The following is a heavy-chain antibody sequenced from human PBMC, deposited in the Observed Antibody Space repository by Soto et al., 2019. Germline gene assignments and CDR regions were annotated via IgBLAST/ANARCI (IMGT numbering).Heavy chain of an antibody. Sequence: GASVKVSCKTSGDTFNPYTFAWVRQAPGQGLEWMGRIIPVLSMSIYAYNCQGSVSLIADKSTNTVYMSWSGLRSDDTSIYYCARSFGSGSRLFDYWGQGTLVTVSS. CDR2: IIPVLSMS. D-gene: IGHD3-10*01. CDR1: GDTFNPYT. CDR3: ARSFGSGSRLFDY. V-gene: IGHV1-69*02. J-gene: IGHJ4*02.